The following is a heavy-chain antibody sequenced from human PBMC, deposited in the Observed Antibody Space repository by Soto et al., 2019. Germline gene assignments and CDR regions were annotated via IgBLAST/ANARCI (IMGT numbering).Heavy chain of an antibody. CDR2: ISSSSSYI. CDR1: GFTFSSYS. J-gene: IGHJ5*02. V-gene: IGHV3-21*01. CDR3: AREVTPGSWFDP. D-gene: IGHD2-21*02. Sequence: GGSLRLSCAASGFTFSSYSMNWVRQAPGKGLEWVSSISSSSSYIYYADSVKGRFTISRDNAKNSLYLQMNSLRAEDTAVYYCAREVTPGSWFDPWGQGTLVTVSS.